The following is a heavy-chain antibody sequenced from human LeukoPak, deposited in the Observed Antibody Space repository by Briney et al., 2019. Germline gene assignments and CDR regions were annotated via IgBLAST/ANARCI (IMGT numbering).Heavy chain of an antibody. CDR1: GFSFSSYE. V-gene: IGHV3-48*03. CDR2: ISSSGNTI. J-gene: IGHJ6*03. D-gene: IGHD5-12*01. Sequence: GGSLRLSCAASGFSFSSYEMNWVRQAPGKGLEWVSYISSSGNTIYYTDSVKGRFTISRDNAKNSLYLQMNSLRAEDTAVYYCAKGGGYEAQYYYYYLDVWGKGTTVTISS. CDR3: AKGGGYEAQYYYYYLDV.